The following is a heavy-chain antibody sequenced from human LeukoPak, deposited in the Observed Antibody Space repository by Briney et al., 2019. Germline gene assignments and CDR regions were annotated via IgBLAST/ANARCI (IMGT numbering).Heavy chain of an antibody. D-gene: IGHD3-3*01. V-gene: IGHV4-34*01. CDR1: GGSFSGYY. Sequence: SETLSLTCAVYGGSFSGYYWSWIRQPPGKGLEWIGEINHSGSTNYNPSLKSRVTISVDTSKNQFSLKLSSVTAADTAVYYCARGRSRITIFTPRGLNWFDPWAREPWSPSPQ. CDR3: ARGRSRITIFTPRGLNWFDP. J-gene: IGHJ5*02. CDR2: INHSGST.